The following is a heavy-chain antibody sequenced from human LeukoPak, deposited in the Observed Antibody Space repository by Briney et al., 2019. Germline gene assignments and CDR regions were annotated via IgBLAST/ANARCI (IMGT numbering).Heavy chain of an antibody. D-gene: IGHD3-22*01. CDR1: GFTFSSYS. Sequence: GGSLRLSCVASGFTFSSYSMNWVRQAPGKGLEWVSSISSSSSFIYYADSLMGRSTISRDNAKNSLYLQINSLRAEDTAIYYCARRGYSDSSGYDYWGRGTLVTLSS. CDR2: ISSSSSFI. J-gene: IGHJ4*02. CDR3: ARRGYSDSSGYDY. V-gene: IGHV3-21*01.